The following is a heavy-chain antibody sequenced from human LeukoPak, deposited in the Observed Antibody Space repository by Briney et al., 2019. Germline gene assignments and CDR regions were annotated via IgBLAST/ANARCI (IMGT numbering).Heavy chain of an antibody. CDR3: ARAGSHRNSGYDY. CDR2: ISRSGGTI. D-gene: IGHD5-12*01. Sequence: VSCISRSGGTIYFADSVNGRFTFSRDNAKNSLYLQMDSLKVEDTAVYYCARAGSHRNSGYDYWGQGTLGTLSP. J-gene: IGHJ4*02. V-gene: IGHV3-11*04.